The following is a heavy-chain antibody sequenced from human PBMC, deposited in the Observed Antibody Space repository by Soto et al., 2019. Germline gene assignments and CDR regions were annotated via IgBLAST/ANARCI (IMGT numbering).Heavy chain of an antibody. V-gene: IGHV5-51*03. CDR1: GYSFTSYW. Sequence: EVQLVQSGAEVKKPGESLKISCKGSGYSFTSYWIGWVRQMPGKGLEWMGIIYPSDSDTRYNPCFQGQVTISADKSISTTYVQWGSLEASDTAMYYCARGGVDSRSFDYWGQGTLVTVSS. CDR3: ARGGVDSRSFDY. D-gene: IGHD3-22*01. CDR2: IYPSDSDT. J-gene: IGHJ4*02.